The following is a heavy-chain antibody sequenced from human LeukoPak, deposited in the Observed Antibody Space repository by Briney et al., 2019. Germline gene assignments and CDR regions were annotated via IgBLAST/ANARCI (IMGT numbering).Heavy chain of an antibody. CDR2: ISYDGSNK. V-gene: IGHV3-30*03. CDR3: AREIFNGFDI. Sequence: PGGSLRLSCTGFGFTFITYSMNWVRQAPGKGLEWVAVISYDGSNKDYADSVKGRFTISRDNSKNTLFLQMNSLRAEDTAVYYCAREIFNGFDIWGQGTMVTVSS. J-gene: IGHJ3*02. CDR1: GFTFITYS.